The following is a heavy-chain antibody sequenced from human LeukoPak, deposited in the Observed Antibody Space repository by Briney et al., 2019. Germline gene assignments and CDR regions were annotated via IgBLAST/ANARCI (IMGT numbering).Heavy chain of an antibody. CDR1: GFTFSSYA. CDR2: IRYDGSNQ. Sequence: GGSLRLSCAASGFTFSSYAMRWVRQTPGKGVEWVALIRYDGSNQDYIESVKGRFTASRDNSKNTVYLQTNSLRAEDTAVYFCAKVRLIGLSYYDMDVWGKGTTVTVSS. CDR3: AKVRLIGLSYYDMDV. V-gene: IGHV3-33*03. J-gene: IGHJ6*04. D-gene: IGHD3-16*01.